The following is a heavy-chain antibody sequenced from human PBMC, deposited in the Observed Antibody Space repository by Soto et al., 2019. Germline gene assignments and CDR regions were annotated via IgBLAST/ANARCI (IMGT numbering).Heavy chain of an antibody. J-gene: IGHJ6*02. Sequence: GASVKVSCKSSGDTFNSYAISWVRQAPGQGLEWMGGIIPILSKANYAQNFQGRVTITADKSTDTAYMELSSLRSEDTAVYYCVTYYDLWSGSTPNLHYYHGMNVWGQGTTVTVSS. D-gene: IGHD3-3*01. CDR3: VTYYDLWSGSTPNLHYYHGMNV. V-gene: IGHV1-69*10. CDR1: GDTFNSYA. CDR2: IIPILSKA.